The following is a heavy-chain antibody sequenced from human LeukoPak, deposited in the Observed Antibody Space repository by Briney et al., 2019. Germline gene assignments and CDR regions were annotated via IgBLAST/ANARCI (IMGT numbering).Heavy chain of an antibody. D-gene: IGHD3-3*01. CDR3: ARYDFWSGYYSGSPWNWFDP. CDR2: IYCDGSKT. Sequence: GESLKISCQTSGYIFTDYWIGWVRQMPGKGLEWMAIIYCDGSKTIYSPSFQTQVTISVDKSTNTAYLQWSSLKASDTAMYYCARYDFWSGYYSGSPWNWFDPWGQGTLVTVSS. CDR1: GYIFTDYW. J-gene: IGHJ5*02. V-gene: IGHV5-51*01.